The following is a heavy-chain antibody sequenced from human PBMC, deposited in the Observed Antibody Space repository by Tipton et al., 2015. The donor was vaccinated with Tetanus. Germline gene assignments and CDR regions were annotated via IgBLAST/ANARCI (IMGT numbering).Heavy chain of an antibody. D-gene: IGHD5-24*01. V-gene: IGHV4-59*12. CDR2: VYYTGST. Sequence: TLSLTCTVSGGSMSTYYWSWIRQPPGKGLEWIGYVYYTGSTDYNPSLKSRVTISVDTSKSQFSLRLRSVAAADTAVYYCARGGRDAYNNPLGAFDVWGRGTTVTVSS. CDR1: GGSMSTYY. J-gene: IGHJ3*01. CDR3: ARGGRDAYNNPLGAFDV.